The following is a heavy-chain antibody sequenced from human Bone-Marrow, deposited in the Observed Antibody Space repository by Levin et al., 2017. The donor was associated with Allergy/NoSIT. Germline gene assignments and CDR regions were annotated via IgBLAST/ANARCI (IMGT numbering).Heavy chain of an antibody. CDR2: INGGDDYT. J-gene: IGHJ4*02. CDR1: GYTFSEYA. Sequence: EASVKVSCKTSGYTFSEYAIHLIRQAPGQGLECMGWINGGDDYTKYSQKFQDRVTITKDTSASTVYMEVTSLRSEDTAVYYCARDWMSSGFDHWGQGTQVTVSS. D-gene: IGHD3-10*01. CDR3: ARDWMSSGFDH. V-gene: IGHV1-3*01.